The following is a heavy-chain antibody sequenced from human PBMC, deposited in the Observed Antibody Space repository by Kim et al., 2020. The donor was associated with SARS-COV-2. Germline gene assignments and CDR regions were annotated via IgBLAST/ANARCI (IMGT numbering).Heavy chain of an antibody. J-gene: IGHJ6*02. Sequence: VKGRFTISRDNSTNTVYLQMDSLRADDTAVYFCAKDKAAGTVSYFYGMDVWGHGTTVTVSS. D-gene: IGHD6-13*01. V-gene: IGHV3-23*01. CDR3: AKDKAAGTVSYFYGMDV.